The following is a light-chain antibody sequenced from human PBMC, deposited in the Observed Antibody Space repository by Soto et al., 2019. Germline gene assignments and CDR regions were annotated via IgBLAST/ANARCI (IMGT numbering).Light chain of an antibody. CDR1: QDISNY. J-gene: IGKJ2*01. V-gene: IGKV1-33*01. CDR2: DAS. CDR3: QQYDNLPVI. Sequence: DIQMTQSPSSLSASVGERVTITCQASQDISNYLNWYQQKPGKAPKLLIYDASNLETEVPSRFSGSGSGTDFTFTISSLQPEDIATYYCQQYDNLPVILGQGTKLEIK.